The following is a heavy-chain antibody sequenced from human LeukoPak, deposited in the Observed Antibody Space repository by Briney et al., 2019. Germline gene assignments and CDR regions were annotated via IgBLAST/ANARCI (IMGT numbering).Heavy chain of an antibody. CDR3: AHPTPAYDFWSGSSNWFDP. J-gene: IGHJ5*02. V-gene: IGHV2-5*02. CDR1: GFSLSTSGVG. CDR2: IYWDDDK. D-gene: IGHD3-3*01. Sequence: SGPALVKPTQTLTLTCTFSGFSLSTSGVGVGWIRQPPGKALEWLALIYWDDDKRYSPSLKSRLTITKDTSKNQVVLTMTNMDPVDTATYYCAHPTPAYDFWSGSSNWFDPWGQGTLVTVSS.